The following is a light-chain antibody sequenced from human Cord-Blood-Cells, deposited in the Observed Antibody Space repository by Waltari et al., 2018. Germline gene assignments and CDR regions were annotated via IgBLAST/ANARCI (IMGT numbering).Light chain of an antibody. CDR1: QSVSSSY. V-gene: IGKV3-20*01. Sequence: EIVLTQSPGTLSLSPGERATFSCRASQSVSSSYLAWYQQKPGQAPRLLIYGASSRATGIPDRFSGSGSGTDFTLTISRLEPEDFAVYYCQQYGSSSTFGGGTKVEIK. CDR2: GAS. CDR3: QQYGSSST. J-gene: IGKJ4*01.